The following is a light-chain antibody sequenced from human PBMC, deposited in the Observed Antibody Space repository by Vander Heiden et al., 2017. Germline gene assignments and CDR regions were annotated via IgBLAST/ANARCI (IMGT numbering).Light chain of an antibody. CDR3: QYYKTAPRT. V-gene: IGKV1-27*01. CDR2: GAF. J-gene: IGKJ1*01. CDR1: QGISNY. Sequence: DIQMTQSPSSLSASVGDRVNITCRASQGISNYLAWYQQKPGQAPKQRMYGAFKWKGGVPDRFSGSGYGTEFTLTISSRQHEDLATYYCQYYKTAPRTFGQGTTVEI.